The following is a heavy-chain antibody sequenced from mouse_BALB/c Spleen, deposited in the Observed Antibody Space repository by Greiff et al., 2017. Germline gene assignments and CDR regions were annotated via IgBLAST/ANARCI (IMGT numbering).Heavy chain of an antibody. CDR2: FYPGSGSI. J-gene: IGHJ3*01. Sequence: VKLVESGAGLVKPGASVKLSCKASGYTFTEYIINWVKQRSGQGLEWIGWFYPGSGSIKYNEKFTDKATLTADKSSSTVYMELSRLTSEDSAVYFCARHADDYDKAACFAYWGQGTLVTVSA. D-gene: IGHD2-4*01. CDR3: ARHADDYDKAACFAY. CDR1: GYTFTEYI. V-gene: IGHV1-62-2*01.